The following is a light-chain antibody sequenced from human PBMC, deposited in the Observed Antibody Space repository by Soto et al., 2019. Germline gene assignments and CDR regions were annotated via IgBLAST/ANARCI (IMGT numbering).Light chain of an antibody. CDR2: GAS. Sequence: EIVLTQSPGTLSLSPGGRATLSCRASQSLSSSFWAWYQQKPGQAPRLLIYGASNRATGIPDRFSGSGSGTDFTLTISRLAPEDFAVYYCPQSGRSPPITFGQGTRVEIK. CDR1: QSLSSSF. V-gene: IGKV3-20*01. J-gene: IGKJ5*01. CDR3: PQSGRSPPIT.